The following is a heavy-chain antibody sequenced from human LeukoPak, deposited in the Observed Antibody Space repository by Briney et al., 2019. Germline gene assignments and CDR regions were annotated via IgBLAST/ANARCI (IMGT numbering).Heavy chain of an antibody. D-gene: IGHD1-26*01. CDR1: GFTFSNAW. Sequence: GGSLRLSCAASGFTFSNAWMSWVRQAPGKGLEWVGCIKSKTDGGTTDYAAPVKGRFTISRDDSKNTLYLLMNSLKTEDTAVYYCTTGVKAWGGQGTLVTVSS. CDR2: IKSKTDGGTT. CDR3: TTGVKAW. J-gene: IGHJ4*02. V-gene: IGHV3-15*01.